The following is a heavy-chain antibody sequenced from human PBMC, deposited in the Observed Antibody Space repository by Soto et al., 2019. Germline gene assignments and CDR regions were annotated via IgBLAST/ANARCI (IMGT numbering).Heavy chain of an antibody. CDR1: FSSYS. Sequence: FSSYSMNLVRQAPGKGLEWVSSISSSSSYIYYADSVKGRFTISRDNAKNSLYLQMNSLRAEDTAVYYCAREIAAAGTSVWFDPWGQGTLVTVSS. CDR2: ISSSSSYI. V-gene: IGHV3-21*01. J-gene: IGHJ5*02. CDR3: AREIAAAGTSVWFDP. D-gene: IGHD6-13*01.